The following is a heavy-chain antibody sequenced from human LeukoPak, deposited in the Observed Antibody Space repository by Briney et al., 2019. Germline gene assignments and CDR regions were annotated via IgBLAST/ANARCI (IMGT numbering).Heavy chain of an antibody. V-gene: IGHV3-30*18. CDR2: ISYDGSNK. CDR3: AKEGDYGSGSYYLYYYYYYGMDA. J-gene: IGHJ6*04. D-gene: IGHD3-10*01. Sequence: GGSLRLFCAASGFTFSSYGMHWVRQAPGKGLEWVAVISYDGSNKYYADSVKGRFTISRDNSKNTLYLQMNSLRAEDTAVYYCAKEGDYGSGSYYLYYYYYYGMDAWGKGTTVTVSS. CDR1: GFTFSSYG.